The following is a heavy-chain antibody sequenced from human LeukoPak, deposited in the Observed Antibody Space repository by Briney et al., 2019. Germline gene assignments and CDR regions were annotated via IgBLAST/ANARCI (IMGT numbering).Heavy chain of an antibody. Sequence: SETLSLTCTVSGGSISSYYWSWIRQPPGKGLEWIGYIYYSGSTNYNPSLKSRVTISVDTSKNQFSLKLSSVTAADTAVYYCARGYCSSTSCYTEGFDYWGQGTLVTVSS. J-gene: IGHJ4*02. CDR3: ARGYCSSTSCYTEGFDY. V-gene: IGHV4-59*01. D-gene: IGHD2-2*02. CDR1: GGSISSYY. CDR2: IYYSGST.